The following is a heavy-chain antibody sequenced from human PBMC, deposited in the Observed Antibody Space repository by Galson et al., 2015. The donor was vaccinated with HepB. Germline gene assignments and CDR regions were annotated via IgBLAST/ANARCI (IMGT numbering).Heavy chain of an antibody. CDR2: ISTYDGNT. CDR3: AREEAMARGIGY. D-gene: IGHD5-18*01. J-gene: IGHJ4*02. CDR1: GYTFTTYG. V-gene: IGHV1-18*04. Sequence: SVKVSCKASGYTFTTYGVSWVRQAPGQGLEWMGWISTYDGNTKYPQKLQGRVTMTTDTSTSTAYMELRSLRSDDTAVYYCAREEAMARGIGYWGQGTLVTVSS.